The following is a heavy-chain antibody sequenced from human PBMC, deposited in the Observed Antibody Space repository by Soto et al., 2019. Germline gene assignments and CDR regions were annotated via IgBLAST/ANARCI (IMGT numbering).Heavy chain of an antibody. J-gene: IGHJ4*02. V-gene: IGHV4-31*03. D-gene: IGHD3-10*01. CDR1: GGSISSGGYY. CDR3: ARRMVRGVNYFDY. CDR2: IYYSGST. Sequence: QVQLQESGPGLVKPSQTLSLTCTVSGGSISSGGYYWSWIRQYPGKGLEWIGYIYYSGSTYYNPSLKSRVTISVDTSKNQFSLKLSSVTAADTAVYYCARRMVRGVNYFDYWGQGTLVTVSS.